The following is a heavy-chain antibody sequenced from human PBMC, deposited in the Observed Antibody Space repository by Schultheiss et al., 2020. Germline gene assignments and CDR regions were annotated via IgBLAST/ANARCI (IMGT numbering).Heavy chain of an antibody. CDR3: ARVYSSGWYYFDY. CDR2: ISYDGSNK. CDR1: GFTFSSYA. D-gene: IGHD6-19*01. Sequence: WGSMRLSCAASGFTFSSYAMHWVRQAPGKGLEWVAVISYDGSNKYYADSVKGRFTISRDNSKNTLYLQMNSLRAEDTAVYYCARVYSSGWYYFDYWGQGTLVTVSS. J-gene: IGHJ4*02. V-gene: IGHV3-30-3*01.